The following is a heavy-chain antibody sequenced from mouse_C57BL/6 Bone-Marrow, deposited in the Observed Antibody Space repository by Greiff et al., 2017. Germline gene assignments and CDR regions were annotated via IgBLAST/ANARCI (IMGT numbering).Heavy chain of an antibody. J-gene: IGHJ2*01. CDR3: ARGGGIYDGYQGVFDY. D-gene: IGHD2-3*01. V-gene: IGHV1-20*01. Sequence: EVQLQESGPELVKPGDSVKISCKASGYSFTGYFMNWVMQSHGKSLEWIGRINPYNGDTFYNQKFKGKATLTVDKSSSTAHMELRSLTSEDSAVYYCARGGGIYDGYQGVFDYWGQGTTLTVSS. CDR1: GYSFTGYF. CDR2: INPYNGDT.